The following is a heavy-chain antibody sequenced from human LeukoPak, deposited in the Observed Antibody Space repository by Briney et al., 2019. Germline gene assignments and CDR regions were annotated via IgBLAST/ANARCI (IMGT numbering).Heavy chain of an antibody. CDR2: ISATGSVILNT. Sequence: PSETLALTCCVSGHPVSNSYWSWIRLPAGKGLEWIGLISATGSVILNTDYYHSLKTRVTMSIDASSNVLLLTLSSMNLADSAIYYCAKETYYGLGRSKPFPYYYYIDVWGKGTTVTVSS. CDR3: AKETYYGLGRSKPFPYYYYIDV. D-gene: IGHD3-10*01. CDR1: GHPVSNSY. V-gene: IGHV4-4*07. J-gene: IGHJ6*03.